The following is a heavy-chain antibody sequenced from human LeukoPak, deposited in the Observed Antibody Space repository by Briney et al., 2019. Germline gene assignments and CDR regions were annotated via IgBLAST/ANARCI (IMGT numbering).Heavy chain of an antibody. Sequence: SETLSLTCTVSGVSFSSFQWSWIRQSPVKGLEWIGNIHMTGRTDYNPSLKSRVTISVDTSKSQFSLLVTSVSAADTAIYFCATACDAKVAPFDLLGQAILLT. D-gene: IGHD2-8*01. CDR3: ATACDAKVAPFDL. V-gene: IGHV4-4*09. CDR1: GVSFSSFQ. J-gene: IGHJ4*01. CDR2: IHMTGRT.